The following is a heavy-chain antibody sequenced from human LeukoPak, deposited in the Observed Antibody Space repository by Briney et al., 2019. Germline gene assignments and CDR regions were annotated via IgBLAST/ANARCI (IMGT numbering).Heavy chain of an antibody. V-gene: IGHV4-61*02. CDR2: IYTSGST. CDR3: ARAHGDYYYYYYYMDV. J-gene: IGHJ6*03. Sequence: SETLSLTCTVSGGSISSGSYYWGWIRQPAGKGLEWIGRIYTSGSTNYNPSLKSRVTISVDTSKNQFSLKLSSVTAADTAVYYCARAHGDYYYYYYYMDVWGKGTTVTISS. D-gene: IGHD4-17*01. CDR1: GGSISSGSYY.